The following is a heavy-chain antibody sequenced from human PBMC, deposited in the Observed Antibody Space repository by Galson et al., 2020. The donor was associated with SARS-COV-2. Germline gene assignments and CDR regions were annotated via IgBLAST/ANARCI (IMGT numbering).Heavy chain of an antibody. CDR1: GGSISSYY. J-gene: IGHJ3*02. Sequence: SQTLSLTCTVSGGSISSYYWSWIRQPPGKGQEWIGYIYYIGSTNYNPSLKSRVTISVDTSKNQFSLKLSPVTAADTAVYYCARDFITMIVDDAFDIWGQGTMVTVSS. CDR2: IYYIGST. V-gene: IGHV4-59*12. CDR3: ARDFITMIVDDAFDI. D-gene: IGHD3-22*01.